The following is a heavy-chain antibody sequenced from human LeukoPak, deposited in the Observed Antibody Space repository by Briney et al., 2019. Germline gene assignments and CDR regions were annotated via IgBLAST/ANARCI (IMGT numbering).Heavy chain of an antibody. CDR3: VKDLKCDFWSGLGN. V-gene: IGHV3-30*18. Sequence: GRSLRLSCAVSGLPLSSYGMHWVRQAPRKGLEWMGVISYDGTNKYYADSVKGLFTISRENSNNTLYLQMNSLRAEDTAVYYCVKDLKCDFWSGLGNWGQGTLVTVSS. CDR1: GLPLSSYG. J-gene: IGHJ4*02. D-gene: IGHD3-3*01. CDR2: ISYDGTNK.